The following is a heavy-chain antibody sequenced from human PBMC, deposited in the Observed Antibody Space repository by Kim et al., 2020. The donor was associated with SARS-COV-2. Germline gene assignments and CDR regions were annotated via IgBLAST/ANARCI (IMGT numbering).Heavy chain of an antibody. CDR1: GLTFSSYS. CDR3: ARDEQGYDWFDP. J-gene: IGHJ5*02. V-gene: IGHV3-48*04. CDR2: ISSSSSTI. Sequence: GGSLRLSCAVSGLTFSSYSMNWVRQAPGKGLEWVSYISSSSSTIYYADSVKGRFTISRDNAKNSLYLQMNSLRAEDTAVYYCARDEQGYDWFDPWGQGTLVTVSS. D-gene: IGHD6-13*01.